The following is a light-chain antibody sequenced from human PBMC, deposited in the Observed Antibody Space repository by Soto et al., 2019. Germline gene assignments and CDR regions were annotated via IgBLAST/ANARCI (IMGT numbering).Light chain of an antibody. V-gene: IGLV2-14*01. CDR3: SSYTSASTLIYL. CDR2: GVT. Sequence: QSALTQPASVSGSPGQSITISCTGTSSDVGGYNYVSWYQQHPGIAPKLLIYGVTNRPSGDSTRFSGSKSGNTASLTISGLQAEDEADYHCSSYTSASTLIYLFGTGTKLTVL. CDR1: SSDVGGYNY. J-gene: IGLJ1*01.